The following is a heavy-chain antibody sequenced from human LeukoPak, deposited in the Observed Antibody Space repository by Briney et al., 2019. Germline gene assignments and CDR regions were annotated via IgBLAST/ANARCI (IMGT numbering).Heavy chain of an antibody. Sequence: GESLKISCKGSGYSFTSYWIGWVRQMTGKGLEWMGIIYPGDSDTRYNPSFQGQVSISADKSISTAYLQWSSLMTSDTAMYYCARLGGITVASDYWGQGTLVTVSS. J-gene: IGHJ4*02. CDR1: GYSFTSYW. CDR3: ARLGGITVASDY. D-gene: IGHD6-19*01. V-gene: IGHV5-51*01. CDR2: IYPGDSDT.